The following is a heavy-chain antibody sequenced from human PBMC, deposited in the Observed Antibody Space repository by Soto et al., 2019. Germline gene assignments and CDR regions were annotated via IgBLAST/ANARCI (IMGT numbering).Heavy chain of an antibody. CDR1: GGSISSYY. CDR2: IYYSGST. CDR3: ARSTAAGPEYFQH. J-gene: IGHJ1*01. D-gene: IGHD6-13*01. Sequence: QVQLQESGPGLVKPSETLSHTCTVSGGSISSYYWSWIRQPPGKGLEWIGYIYYSGSTNYNPSLKSRVTISVDTSKNQFSLKLSSVTAADTAVYYCARSTAAGPEYFQHWGQGTPVTVSS. V-gene: IGHV4-59*01.